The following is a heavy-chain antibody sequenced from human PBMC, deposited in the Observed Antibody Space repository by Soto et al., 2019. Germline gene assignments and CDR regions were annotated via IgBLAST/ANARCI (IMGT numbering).Heavy chain of an antibody. Sequence: GESLKISCAASGFTFSSYSMNWVRQAPGKGLEWVSYISSSSSTIYYADSVKGRFTISRDNAKNSLYLQMNSLRAEDTAVYYCARDVNYDILTGYYSVEVGGPRHDAFDIWGQGTMVT. D-gene: IGHD3-9*01. CDR3: ARDVNYDILTGYYSVEVGGPRHDAFDI. CDR2: ISSSSSTI. V-gene: IGHV3-48*01. J-gene: IGHJ3*02. CDR1: GFTFSSYS.